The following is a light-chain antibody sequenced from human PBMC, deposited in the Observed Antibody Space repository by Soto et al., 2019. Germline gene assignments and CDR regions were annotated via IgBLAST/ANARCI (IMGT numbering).Light chain of an antibody. V-gene: IGLV2-14*01. CDR1: SSDIGSYRY. CDR3: SSYTTSNTLVV. Sequence: QSALTQPASVSGSPGQSITISCTGTSSDIGSYRYVSWYQQHPGKVPKLIIYDVTDRPSGVSDRFSGSKSGNTASLTISGLQAEDEADYYCSSYTTSNTLVVFGGGTKLTVL. CDR2: DVT. J-gene: IGLJ2*01.